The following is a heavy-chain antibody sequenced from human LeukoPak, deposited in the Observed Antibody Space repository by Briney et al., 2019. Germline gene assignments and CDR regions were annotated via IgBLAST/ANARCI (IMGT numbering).Heavy chain of an antibody. CDR3: ARDLGQYYDTSDNWFDP. J-gene: IGHJ5*02. D-gene: IGHD3-22*01. V-gene: IGHV3-74*01. Sequence: HPGGSPRLSCAASGFTFDDYAMHWVRQAPGKGLVWVSRINSDGINTSYADSVKGRFTISRDNAKNTLNLQMNSLRAEDTAVYYCARDLGQYYDTSDNWFDPWGQGTLVTVSS. CDR2: INSDGINT. CDR1: GFTFDDYA.